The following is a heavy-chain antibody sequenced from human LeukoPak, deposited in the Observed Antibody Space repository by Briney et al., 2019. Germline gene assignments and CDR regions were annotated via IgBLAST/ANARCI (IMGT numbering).Heavy chain of an antibody. D-gene: IGHD5-18*01. J-gene: IGHJ4*02. CDR2: IDPSDSYT. V-gene: IGHV5-10-1*01. CDR3: ARLRDTAMVHDY. CDR1: GYSFTSYG. Sequence: GESLKISCEGSGYSFTSYGITWVRQMPGKGREWMGRIDPSDSYTNYSPSFQGHVTISADKSISTAYLQWSSLKASDTAMYYCARLRDTAMVHDYWGQGTLVTVSS.